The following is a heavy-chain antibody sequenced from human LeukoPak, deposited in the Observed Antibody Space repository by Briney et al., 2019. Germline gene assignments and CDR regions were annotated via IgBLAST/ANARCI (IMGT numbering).Heavy chain of an antibody. J-gene: IGHJ6*03. CDR2: IYRSGST. V-gene: IGHV4-61*09. D-gene: IGHD3-10*01. Sequence: SQTLSLTCTVSGGSISSGSYYWSWIRQPAGKRLEWIGHIYRSGSTNYNPSLKSRVTISVDTSKNQFSLKLSSVTAADTAVYYCARHIRVRGVIGSGYYYYYMDVWGKGTTVTISS. CDR3: ARHIRVRGVIGSGYYYYYMDV. CDR1: GGSISSGSYY.